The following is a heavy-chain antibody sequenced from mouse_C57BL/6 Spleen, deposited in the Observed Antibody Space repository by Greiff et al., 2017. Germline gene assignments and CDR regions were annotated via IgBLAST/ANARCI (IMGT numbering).Heavy chain of an antibody. V-gene: IGHV1-81*01. D-gene: IGHD1-1*01. Sequence: QVQLQQSGAELARPGASVKLSCKASGYTFTSYGISWVKQRTGQGLAWIGEIYPRSGNTYYNEKFKGKATLTADKSSSTAYMGLRSLTSEDSAVYFCARWGEIYYYGSSDFDYWGQGTTLTVSS. CDR1: GYTFTSYG. CDR3: ARWGEIYYYGSSDFDY. CDR2: IYPRSGNT. J-gene: IGHJ2*01.